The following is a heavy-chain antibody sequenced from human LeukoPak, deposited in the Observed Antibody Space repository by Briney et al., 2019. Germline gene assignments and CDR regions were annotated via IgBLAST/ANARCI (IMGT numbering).Heavy chain of an antibody. J-gene: IGHJ4*02. Sequence: GGSLRLSCAASGFTFSSYGMHWVRQAPGKGLEWVAVISYDGSNKYYADSVKGRFTISRDNSKNTLYLQMNSLRAEDTAVYYCAKDTSRITLSYWGQGTLVTVSS. CDR3: AKDTSRITLSY. CDR1: GFTFSSYG. V-gene: IGHV3-30*18. CDR2: ISYDGSNK. D-gene: IGHD2-15*01.